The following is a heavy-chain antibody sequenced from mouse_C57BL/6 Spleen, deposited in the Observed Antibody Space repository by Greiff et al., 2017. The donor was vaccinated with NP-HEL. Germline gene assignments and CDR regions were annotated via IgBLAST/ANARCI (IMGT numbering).Heavy chain of an antibody. J-gene: IGHJ2*01. Sequence: VQLQESGPELVKPGASVKLSCKASGYTFTSYGINWVKQRPGQGLEWIGWIYPRDGSTKYNEKFKGQATLTVDKSSSTAYMELPSLTSEDSAVFFCARYRGGGLDYWGQGTTLTVSS. CDR2: IYPRDGST. CDR3: ARYRGGGLDY. V-gene: IGHV1-85*01. CDR1: GYTFTSYG. D-gene: IGHD3-3*01.